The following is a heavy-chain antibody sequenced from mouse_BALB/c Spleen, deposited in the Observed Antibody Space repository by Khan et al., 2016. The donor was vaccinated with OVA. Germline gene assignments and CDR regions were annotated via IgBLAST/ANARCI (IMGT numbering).Heavy chain of an antibody. V-gene: IGHV2-6-1*01. D-gene: IGHD2-10*01. CDR2: MWSDGST. J-gene: IGHJ4*01. CDR3: ARQPYYHYNVMDY. CDR1: GFSLTNYG. Sequence: QVQLKQSGPGLVAPSQSLSITCTTSGFSLTNYGVHWVRQPPGKGLEWLVLMWSDGSTTYNSALKSRLTTSKDNSTSQAFLKMNRLQTDDTAMYFCARQPYYHYNVMDYWGQGTSVTVSS.